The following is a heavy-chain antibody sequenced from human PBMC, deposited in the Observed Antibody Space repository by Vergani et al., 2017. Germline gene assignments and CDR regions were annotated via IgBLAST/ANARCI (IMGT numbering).Heavy chain of an antibody. V-gene: IGHV4-59*01. Sequence: QVQLQESGPGLVKPSETLSLTCTVSGGSLSSYYWSWIRQSPGKGLEWIGHISHSGSTNYNPSLKSRVPISVDTSKNQFSLKLSSVTAADTAVYYCAKYSSSWYFDYLYYYMDVWGKGTTVTVSS. CDR2: ISHSGST. CDR3: AKYSSSWYFDYLYYYMDV. J-gene: IGHJ6*03. CDR1: GGSLSSYY. D-gene: IGHD6-13*01.